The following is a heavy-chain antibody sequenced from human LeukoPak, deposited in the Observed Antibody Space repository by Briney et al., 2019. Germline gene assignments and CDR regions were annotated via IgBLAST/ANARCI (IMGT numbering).Heavy chain of an antibody. J-gene: IGHJ4*02. D-gene: IGHD2/OR15-2a*01. CDR2: INSDGSWT. CDR1: GSYW. V-gene: IGHV3-74*01. Sequence: GGSLRLSCAASGSYWMHWVRQAPGKGLVWVSHINSDGSWTSYADSVKGRFTIPKDNAKNTVYLQMNNLRAEDTAVYYCVSFYETYWGRGTLVTVSS. CDR3: VSFYETY.